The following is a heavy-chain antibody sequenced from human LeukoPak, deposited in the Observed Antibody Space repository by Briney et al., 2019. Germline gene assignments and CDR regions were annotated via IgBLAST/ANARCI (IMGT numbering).Heavy chain of an antibody. D-gene: IGHD1-26*01. Sequence: PGGSLRLSCAASGFTFSSYAMSWVRQAPGKGLEWVSPISGSGGSTYYADSVKGRSTISRDNSKNTLYLQMNSLRAEDTAVYYCALAYREDYFDYWGQGTLVTVSS. V-gene: IGHV3-23*01. J-gene: IGHJ4*02. CDR1: GFTFSSYA. CDR3: ALAYREDYFDY. CDR2: ISGSGGST.